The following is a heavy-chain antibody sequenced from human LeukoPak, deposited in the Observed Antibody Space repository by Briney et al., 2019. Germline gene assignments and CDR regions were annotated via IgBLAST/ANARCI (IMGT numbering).Heavy chain of an antibody. CDR1: GGTFSSYA. J-gene: IGHJ6*03. Sequence: GASVKVSCKASGGTFSSYAISWVRQAPRQGLEWMGWISAYNGNTNYAQKLQGRVTMTTDTSTSTAYMELRSLRSDDTAVYYCARDYYDFWSGSHYYYYMDVWGKGTTVTVSS. D-gene: IGHD3-3*01. CDR2: ISAYNGNT. CDR3: ARDYYDFWSGSHYYYYMDV. V-gene: IGHV1-18*01.